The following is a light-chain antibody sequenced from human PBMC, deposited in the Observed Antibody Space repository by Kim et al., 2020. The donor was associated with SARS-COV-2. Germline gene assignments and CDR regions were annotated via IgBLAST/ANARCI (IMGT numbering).Light chain of an antibody. Sequence: GQSITTSTTGTSNYVGGYNYVSWYQQHPGKAPKLIIYEVGKRPSRVPDRFSGSKSGNAASLTVSGLQAEDEADYYCSSYASNIAWVFGGGTKLTVL. CDR2: EVG. CDR3: SSYASNIAWV. V-gene: IGLV2-8*01. CDR1: SNYVGGYNY. J-gene: IGLJ3*02.